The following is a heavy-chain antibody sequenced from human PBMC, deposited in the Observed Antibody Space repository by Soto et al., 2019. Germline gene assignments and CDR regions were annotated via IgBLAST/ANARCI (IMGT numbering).Heavy chain of an antibody. Sequence: EVQLVESGGGLVQPGGSLRLSCAASGFTFSSYWMHWVRQAPGKGLVWVSGINRDGSYTNYADSVRGRFTISRDNAKNTLYLQMNSLRAEDTAVYYCARAPTGGNWFDPWGQGTLGTVSS. J-gene: IGHJ5*02. CDR2: INRDGSYT. CDR3: ARAPTGGNWFDP. CDR1: GFTFSSYW. V-gene: IGHV3-74*01. D-gene: IGHD4-17*01.